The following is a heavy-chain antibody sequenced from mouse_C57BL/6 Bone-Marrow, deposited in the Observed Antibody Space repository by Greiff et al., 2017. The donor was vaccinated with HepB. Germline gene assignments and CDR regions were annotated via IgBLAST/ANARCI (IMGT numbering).Heavy chain of an antibody. V-gene: IGHV1-58*01. CDR2: IYIGNGYT. CDR3: ARKAPSYYGSSPEDY. J-gene: IGHJ2*01. Sequence: EVKLQESGAELVRPGSSVKMSCKTSGYTFTSYGINWVKQRPGQGLEWIGYIYIGNGYTEYNEKFKGKATLTSDTSSSTAYMQLSSLTSEDSAIYFCARKAPSYYGSSPEDYWGQGTTLTVSS. D-gene: IGHD1-1*01. CDR1: GYTFTSYG.